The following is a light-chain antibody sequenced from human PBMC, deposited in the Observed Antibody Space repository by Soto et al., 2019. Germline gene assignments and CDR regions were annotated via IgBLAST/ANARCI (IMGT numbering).Light chain of an antibody. V-gene: IGKV1-27*01. CDR3: QKYDSAPRT. J-gene: IGKJ1*01. Sequence: DIQLTQSPSSLSASVGDRVTITCRASQGISNYLAWYQQKPGKAPKLLIYAASTLQSGVPSRFSGTRSGTDFTLTISSLQPEDVATYDGQKYDSAPRTFGQGTKVEIK. CDR1: QGISNY. CDR2: AAS.